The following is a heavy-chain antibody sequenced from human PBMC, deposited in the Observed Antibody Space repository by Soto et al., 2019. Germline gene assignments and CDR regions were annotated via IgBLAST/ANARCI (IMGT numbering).Heavy chain of an antibody. CDR1: GFTFSSYA. Sequence: GGSLRLSCAASGFTFSSYAMGWVRQAPGKGLEWVSAISGSGGSTYYADSVKGRFTISRDNSKNTLYLQMNSLRAEDTAVYYCAKARGSSTPAPGSYWGQGTLVTVSS. D-gene: IGHD2-2*01. J-gene: IGHJ4*02. CDR3: AKARGSSTPAPGSY. CDR2: ISGSGGST. V-gene: IGHV3-23*01.